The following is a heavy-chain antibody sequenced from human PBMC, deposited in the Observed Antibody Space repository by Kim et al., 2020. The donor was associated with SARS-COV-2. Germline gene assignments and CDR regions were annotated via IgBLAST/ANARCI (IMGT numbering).Heavy chain of an antibody. Sequence: GGSLRLSCAASGFTFSSYGMHWVRQAPGKGLEWVAVISYDGSNKYYADSVKGRFTISRDNSKNTLYLQMNSLRAEDTAVYYCAKDGWGRYYDSSGYEVIYYYGMDVWGQGTTVTVSS. CDR1: GFTFSSYG. CDR3: AKDGWGRYYDSSGYEVIYYYGMDV. D-gene: IGHD3-22*01. CDR2: ISYDGSNK. J-gene: IGHJ6*02. V-gene: IGHV3-30*18.